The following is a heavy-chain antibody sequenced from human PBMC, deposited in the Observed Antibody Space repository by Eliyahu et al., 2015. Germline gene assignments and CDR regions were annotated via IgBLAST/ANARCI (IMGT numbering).Heavy chain of an antibody. CDR3: ARASAIKGGIDY. D-gene: IGHD5-18*01. J-gene: IGHJ4*02. V-gene: IGHV6-1*01. Sequence: QVQLQQSGPGLVKPSQTLSLTCAXSXDXVSRNIAAWNWIRQSPSRGLEWLGRTYYRSKWYSDYAVSVSSRVTINPDTXRNQISLHLNSVTPEDTAIYYCARASAIKGGIDYWGQGTLVTVSS. CDR2: TYYRSKWYS. CDR1: XDXVSRNIAA.